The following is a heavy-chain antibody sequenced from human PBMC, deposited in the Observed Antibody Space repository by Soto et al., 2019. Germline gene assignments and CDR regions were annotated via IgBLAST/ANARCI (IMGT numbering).Heavy chain of an antibody. D-gene: IGHD1-26*01. V-gene: IGHV3-72*01. J-gene: IGHJ4*02. CDR2: SRNKAKSYST. Sequence: EVQLVESGGGLVQPGGSLTLSCAVSGVTFSDHYMEWVRQAPGKGLEWVARSRNKAKSYSTDFAASVKGRFTFSRDESKNSLYLQMNSLKTEDTAVYYCSILEGAWGQGTLVTVSS. CDR3: SILEGA. CDR1: GVTFSDHY.